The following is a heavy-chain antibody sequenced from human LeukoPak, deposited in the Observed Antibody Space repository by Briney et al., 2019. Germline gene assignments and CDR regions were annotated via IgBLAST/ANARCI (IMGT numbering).Heavy chain of an antibody. CDR3: QSRYLEWLLEY. D-gene: IGHD3-3*01. Sequence: PSETLSLTCAVYGGSFSGYYWSWIRQPPGKGLEWIGSIYSSGSAYYNPSLKSRVTISVDTSKNQFSLRLSSVTAADTAVYYCQSRYLEWLLEYWGQGTLVTVSS. CDR2: IYSSGSA. V-gene: IGHV4-34*01. J-gene: IGHJ4*02. CDR1: GGSFSGYY.